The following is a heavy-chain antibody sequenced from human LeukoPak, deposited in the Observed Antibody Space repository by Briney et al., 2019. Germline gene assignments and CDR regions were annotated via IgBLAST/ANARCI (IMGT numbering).Heavy chain of an antibody. Sequence: SETLSLTCAVYGGSFSGYYWSWIRQPPGKWLEWIGEINHSGSTNYNPSLKSRVTISVDTSKNQFSLKLSSVTAADTAVYYCARIRITMIVVVKLDAFDIWGQGTMVTVSS. D-gene: IGHD3-22*01. CDR3: ARIRITMIVVVKLDAFDI. J-gene: IGHJ3*02. CDR2: INHSGST. V-gene: IGHV4-34*01. CDR1: GGSFSGYY.